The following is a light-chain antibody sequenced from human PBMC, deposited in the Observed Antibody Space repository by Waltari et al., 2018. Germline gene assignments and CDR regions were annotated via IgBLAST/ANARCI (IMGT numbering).Light chain of an antibody. CDR3: SSQSSNDVVL. V-gene: IGLV2-14*01. CDR1: SNDVGGYNS. J-gene: IGLJ2*01. CDR2: DVS. Sequence: QSALTQPASVSGSPGQSVTIFCAGTSNDVGGYNSVSWYQEHPGQAPRAIIYDVSDRPSGVSDRVSGSMSGNTASLTISGLQAEDEADYYCSSQSSNDVVLFGGGTKLTVL.